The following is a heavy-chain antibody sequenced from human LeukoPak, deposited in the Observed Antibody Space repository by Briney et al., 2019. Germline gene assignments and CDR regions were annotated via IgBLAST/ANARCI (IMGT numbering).Heavy chain of an antibody. D-gene: IGHD6-19*01. CDR3: ARYGNGEWLAHYAFDV. V-gene: IGHV3-7*01. J-gene: IGHJ3*01. CDR2: INQDESER. CDR1: GFIFSRYW. Sequence: GGSLRLSCATSGFIFSRYWVSWVRQAPGKGLEWVANINQDESERNYVDSVKGRFTISRDNAKNSLDLQMNSLRAEDTAVYYCARYGNGEWLAHYAFDVWGQGTMVTAAS.